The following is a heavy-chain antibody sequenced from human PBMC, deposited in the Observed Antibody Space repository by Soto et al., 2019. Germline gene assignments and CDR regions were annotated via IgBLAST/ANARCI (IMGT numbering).Heavy chain of an antibody. J-gene: IGHJ6*02. CDR2: ISGSGGKT. Sequence: GGSLRLSCAASGFNFRTYAMSWVRQAPWKGLEWVTAISGSGGKTYYTDSVKGRFTISRDNSKNTLYLQMSSLRAEDTAVYYCARDSVPISSGTTSPDYYGMDVWGQGTTVTVSS. CDR3: ARDSVPISSGTTSPDYYGMDV. V-gene: IGHV3-23*01. D-gene: IGHD1-1*01. CDR1: GFNFRTYA.